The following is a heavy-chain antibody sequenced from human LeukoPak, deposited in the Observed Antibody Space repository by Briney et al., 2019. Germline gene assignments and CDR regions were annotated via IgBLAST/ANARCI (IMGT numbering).Heavy chain of an antibody. CDR3: ARDRGIAARPGYYGMDV. J-gene: IGHJ6*02. CDR2: IYYSGST. CDR1: GGSISSYY. Sequence: SETLSLTCTVFGGSISSYYWSWIRQPPGKGLEWIGHIYYSGSTNYNPSLKSRVTISVGTSKNQFSLKLSSVTAADTAVYYCARDRGIAARPGYYGMDVWGQGTTVTVSS. D-gene: IGHD6-6*01. V-gene: IGHV4-59*01.